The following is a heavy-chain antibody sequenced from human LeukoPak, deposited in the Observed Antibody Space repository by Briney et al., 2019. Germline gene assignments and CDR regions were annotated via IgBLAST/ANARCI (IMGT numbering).Heavy chain of an antibody. J-gene: IGHJ3*02. Sequence: GGSLRLSCAASGFTLSTYGMSWVRQAPGKGPEWVSSISGSGGSTYYADSVKGRFTISRDNAKNSLYLQMNSLRAEDTALYYCASSIAVVAFDIWGQGTMVTVSS. CDR2: ISGSGGST. CDR3: ASSIAVVAFDI. CDR1: GFTLSTYG. D-gene: IGHD6-19*01. V-gene: IGHV3-23*01.